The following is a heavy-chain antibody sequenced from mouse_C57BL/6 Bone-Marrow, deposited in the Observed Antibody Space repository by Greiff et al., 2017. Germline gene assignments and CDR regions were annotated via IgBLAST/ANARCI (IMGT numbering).Heavy chain of an antibody. Sequence: VQRVESGAELARPGASVKLYCKASGYTFTSYGISWVKQRTGQGLEWIGEIYPRSGNTYYNEKFKGKATLTADKSSSTAYMELRSLTSEDSAVYFCARQLFYAMDYWGQGTSVTVSS. CDR2: IYPRSGNT. D-gene: IGHD3-1*01. CDR3: ARQLFYAMDY. J-gene: IGHJ4*01. V-gene: IGHV1-81*01. CDR1: GYTFTSYG.